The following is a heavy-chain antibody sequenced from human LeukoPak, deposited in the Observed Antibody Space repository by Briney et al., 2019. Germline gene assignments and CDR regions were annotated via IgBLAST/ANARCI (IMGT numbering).Heavy chain of an antibody. Sequence: RGSLRLSCAASGFTLSSYWMSWVRPAPGEGLEWVANINQDGSEKYYVDSVKGRFTISRDNAKNSLYLQMNSLRAEDTAVYYCASVLSNYYYYYLDVWGKGTTVTVSS. D-gene: IGHD5/OR15-5a*01. CDR2: INQDGSEK. CDR3: ASVLSNYYYYYLDV. V-gene: IGHV3-7*01. CDR1: GFTLSSYW. J-gene: IGHJ6*03.